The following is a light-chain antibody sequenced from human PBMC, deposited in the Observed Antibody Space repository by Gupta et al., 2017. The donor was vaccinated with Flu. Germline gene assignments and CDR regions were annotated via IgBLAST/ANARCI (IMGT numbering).Light chain of an antibody. J-gene: IGLJ3*02. CDR1: STNVETHP. CDR2: SDD. Sequence: QSVLTQPPSASETPGQRVTISCYGSSTNVETHPVNWHQQPPGASPRLLIYSDDQRISGVPDRFSGAKSGTSASLASSGLQAEDEADYHCAAWDDSRNGGVFGGGTKLTVL. V-gene: IGLV1-44*01. CDR3: AAWDDSRNGGV.